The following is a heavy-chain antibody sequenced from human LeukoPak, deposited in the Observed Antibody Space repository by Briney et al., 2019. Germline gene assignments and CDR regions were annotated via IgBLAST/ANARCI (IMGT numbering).Heavy chain of an antibody. CDR1: GGSISSGSYY. J-gene: IGHJ5*02. Sequence: SETLSLTCTVSGGSISSGSYYWSWIRQPAGKGLEWIGRIYTSGSTNYNPSLKSRVTISVDTSKNQFSLKLSSVTAADTAVHYCARDITIFGVVTLSSWFDPWGQGTLVTVSS. CDR2: IYTSGST. V-gene: IGHV4-61*02. D-gene: IGHD3-3*01. CDR3: ARDITIFGVVTLSSWFDP.